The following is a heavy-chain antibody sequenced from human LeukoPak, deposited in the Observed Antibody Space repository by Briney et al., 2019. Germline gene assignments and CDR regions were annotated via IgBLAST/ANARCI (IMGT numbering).Heavy chain of an antibody. J-gene: IGHJ4*02. CDR3: ASMGTNSSGEDDF. Sequence: GASVKVSCKASGYTFTSYGISWVRQAPGQGLEWMGCINPKSGGTNYAQKFQGRVTMTRDTSIGTAYMELSRLRSDDTAVYYCASMGTNSSGEDDFWGQGTQVTVSS. D-gene: IGHD6-6*01. CDR2: INPKSGGT. CDR1: GYTFTSYG. V-gene: IGHV1-2*02.